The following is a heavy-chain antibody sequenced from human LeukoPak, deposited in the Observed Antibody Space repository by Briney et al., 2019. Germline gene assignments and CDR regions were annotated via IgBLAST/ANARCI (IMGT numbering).Heavy chain of an antibody. CDR3: ARAYDFWSGYYNPANYYYYYYMDV. D-gene: IGHD3-3*01. CDR1: GFTFSSYW. Sequence: PGGSLRLSRAASGFTFSSYWMSWVRQAPGKGLEWVANIKQDGSEKYYVDSVKGRFTISRDNAKNSLYLQMNSLRAEDTAVYYCARAYDFWSGYYNPANYYYYYYMDVWGKGTTVTVSS. V-gene: IGHV3-7*01. CDR2: IKQDGSEK. J-gene: IGHJ6*03.